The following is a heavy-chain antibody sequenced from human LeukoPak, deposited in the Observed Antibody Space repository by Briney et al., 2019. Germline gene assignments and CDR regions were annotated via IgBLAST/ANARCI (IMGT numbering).Heavy chain of an antibody. V-gene: IGHV4-59*08. CDR2: IYYSGST. CDR3: ARQGLLLWFGELSGPFDY. CDR1: GASISSYY. Sequence: SETLSLTCTVSGASISSYYWSWIRQPAGKGLEWIGYIYYSGSTNYNPSLKSRVTISVDTSKNQFSLKLSSVTAADTAVYYCARQGLLLWFGELSGPFDYWGQGTLVTVSS. J-gene: IGHJ4*02. D-gene: IGHD3-10*01.